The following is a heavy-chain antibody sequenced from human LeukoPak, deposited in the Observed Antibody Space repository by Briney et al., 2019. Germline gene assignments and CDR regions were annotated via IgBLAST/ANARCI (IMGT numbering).Heavy chain of an antibody. CDR2: ISGSGGST. J-gene: IGHJ5*02. Sequence: GGSLRLSCAASGFTFSSYAMSWVRQAPGKWLEWVSAISGSGGSTYYADSVKGRFTISRDNSKNTLYLQMNSLRAEDTAVYYCAKDPECSSSSWGPNWFDPWGQGTLVTVSS. CDR3: AKDPECSSSSWGPNWFDP. D-gene: IGHD6-6*01. V-gene: IGHV3-23*01. CDR1: GFTFSSYA.